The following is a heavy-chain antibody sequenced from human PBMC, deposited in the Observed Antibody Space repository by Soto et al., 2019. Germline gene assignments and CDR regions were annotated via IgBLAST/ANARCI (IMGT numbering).Heavy chain of an antibody. CDR2: INHSGST. Sequence: SETLSLTCAVYGGSFSVYYWSWIRQPPGKGLEWIGEINHSGSTNYNPSLKSRVTISVDTSKNQFSLKLSSVTAADTAVYYCARGHRYFDWLSRLYYYYGMDVWGQGTTVTVSS. J-gene: IGHJ6*02. CDR3: ARGHRYFDWLSRLYYYYGMDV. CDR1: GGSFSVYY. D-gene: IGHD3-9*01. V-gene: IGHV4-34*01.